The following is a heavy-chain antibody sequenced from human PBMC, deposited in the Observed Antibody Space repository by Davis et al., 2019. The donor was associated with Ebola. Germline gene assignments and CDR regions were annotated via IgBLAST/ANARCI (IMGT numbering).Heavy chain of an antibody. V-gene: IGHV3-48*02. Sequence: GESLKISCAASGFTFSNYSMNWVRQVPGKGLEWVSYISSIGTTRYYADSVKGRFTISRDNAKTSLYLQMDSLIDEDTAVYYCARVGYCSGGRCYSYYYYAMDVWGQGTTVTVSS. CDR2: ISSIGTTR. CDR1: GFTFSNYS. J-gene: IGHJ6*02. CDR3: ARVGYCSGGRCYSYYYYAMDV. D-gene: IGHD2-15*01.